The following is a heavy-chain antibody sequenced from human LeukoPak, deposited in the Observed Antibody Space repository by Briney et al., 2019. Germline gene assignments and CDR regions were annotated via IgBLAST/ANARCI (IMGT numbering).Heavy chain of an antibody. V-gene: IGHV3-48*02. CDR2: ISSTSSTI. J-gene: IGHJ4*02. CDR1: GFTFSSYT. Sequence: GGSLRLSCAGSGFTFSSYTMNWVRQAPGKGLECVSSISSTSSTIYYADSVKGRFTISRDNAKNSLYLQMNSLRDEDTAVYYCARERPSYLDHWGQGTLVTVSS. CDR3: ARERPSYLDH. D-gene: IGHD6-6*01.